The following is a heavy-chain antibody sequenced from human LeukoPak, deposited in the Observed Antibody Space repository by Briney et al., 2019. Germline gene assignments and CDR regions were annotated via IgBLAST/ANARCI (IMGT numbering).Heavy chain of an antibody. CDR1: GGSISSCY. Sequence: SETLSLTCTVSGGSISSCYWSWIRRPPGKGLEWIAYIFYSGSTNYNPSLMSRATVSVDTSKNQFSLKLSSVTAADTAVYFCARHGRTVTSTYNWWSAFDIWGQGTMVTVSS. J-gene: IGHJ3*02. CDR3: ARHGRTVTSTYNWWSAFDI. CDR2: IFYSGST. D-gene: IGHD6-19*01. V-gene: IGHV4-59*08.